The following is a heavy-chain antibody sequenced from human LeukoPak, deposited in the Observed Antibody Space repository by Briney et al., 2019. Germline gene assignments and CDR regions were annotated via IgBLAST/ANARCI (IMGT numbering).Heavy chain of an antibody. CDR1: GFPFSNYG. CDR2: IIPSGGNA. CDR3: ARDEGYYDSSGYVDY. V-gene: IGHV3-23*01. D-gene: IGHD3-22*01. Sequence: GGSLRLSWAASGFPFSNYGMSWVRQAPGKGLEWVSGIIPSGGNAYYADSVKGRFTISRDNSKNTLYVQMNSLRAEDTAVYYCARDEGYYDSSGYVDYWGQGTLVTVSS. J-gene: IGHJ4*02.